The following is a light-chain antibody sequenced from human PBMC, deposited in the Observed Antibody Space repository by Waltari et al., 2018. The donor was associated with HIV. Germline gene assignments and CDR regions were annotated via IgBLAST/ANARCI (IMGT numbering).Light chain of an antibody. J-gene: IGLJ2*01. Sequence: SYVVSQPPSVSVAPGKTAAIPCAGNNIGSKTVHWYQKKPGQAPVLVIYYDSDRPSGIPERFSDSSSGNTATLTISRVEAGDEADYYCQVWDSSTDHVIFGGGTKLTVL. CDR3: QVWDSSTDHVI. CDR1: NIGSKT. CDR2: YDS. V-gene: IGLV3-21*04.